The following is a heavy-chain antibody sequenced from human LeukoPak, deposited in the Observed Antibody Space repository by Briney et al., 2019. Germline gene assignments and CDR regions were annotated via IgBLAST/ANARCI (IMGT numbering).Heavy chain of an antibody. Sequence: PGGSLRLSCAASGFTFSSYAMSWVRQAPGTGLEWVSYISPSSTLIYYADSVKGRFTISRDNAMKSLFLQMNSLRAEDTAGYYCSSLASEWELPEVDYWGLGTLVTVSS. J-gene: IGHJ4*02. CDR3: SSLASEWELPEVDY. CDR1: GFTFSSYA. V-gene: IGHV3-48*01. D-gene: IGHD1-26*01. CDR2: ISPSSTLI.